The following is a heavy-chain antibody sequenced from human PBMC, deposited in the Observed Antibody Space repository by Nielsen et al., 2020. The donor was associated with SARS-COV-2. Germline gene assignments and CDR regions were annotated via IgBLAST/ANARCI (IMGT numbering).Heavy chain of an antibody. J-gene: IGHJ6*02. CDR1: GYTFTGYY. V-gene: IGHV1-2*02. CDR3: AREPDPDIVVVPAAIDGMDV. D-gene: IGHD2-2*01. CDR2: INPNSGGT. Sequence: ASVKVSCKASGYTFTGYYMHWVRQAPGQGLEWMGWINPNSGGTNYAQKFQGRVTMTRDTSISTAYMELSRLRSDDTAVYYCAREPDPDIVVVPAAIDGMDVWGQGTTVTVSS.